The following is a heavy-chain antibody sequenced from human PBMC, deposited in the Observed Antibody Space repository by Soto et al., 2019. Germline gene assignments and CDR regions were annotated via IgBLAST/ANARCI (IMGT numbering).Heavy chain of an antibody. V-gene: IGHV3-21*01. CDR3: ARVAY. Sequence: GGSLGLCCEASGFTFSRVSMNWVRQVPGKGLEWVESISSASSETWYSDSVKGRFIISRDNAQNSLFLQMNTLRPDDSAIYYCARVAYWGPGTQVTVSS. CDR2: ISSASSET. CDR1: GFTFSRVS. J-gene: IGHJ4*02.